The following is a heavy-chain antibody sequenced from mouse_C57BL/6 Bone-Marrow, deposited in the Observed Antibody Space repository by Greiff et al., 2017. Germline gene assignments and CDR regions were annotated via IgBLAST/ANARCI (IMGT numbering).Heavy chain of an antibody. Sequence: VQLQQSGAELARPGASVKLSCKASGYTFTSYGISWVKQRTGQGLEWIGEIYPRSGNTYYNEKFKGKATLTADKSSSTAYMELRSLTSEDSAVYFWARDGYGNYEGYWYFDVWGTGTTVTVSS. CDR2: IYPRSGNT. V-gene: IGHV1-81*01. CDR1: GYTFTSYG. CDR3: ARDGYGNYEGYWYFDV. D-gene: IGHD2-1*01. J-gene: IGHJ1*03.